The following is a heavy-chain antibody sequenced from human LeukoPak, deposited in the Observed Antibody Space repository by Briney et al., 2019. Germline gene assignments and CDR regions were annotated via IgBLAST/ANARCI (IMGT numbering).Heavy chain of an antibody. CDR3: AKGEQGVDY. CDR2: IDFRGGTT. J-gene: IGHJ4*02. V-gene: IGHV3-23*01. D-gene: IGHD1/OR15-1a*01. Sequence: GGSLRLSCAASGFTFSNFAMSWVRQAPGKGLEWVSSIDFRGGTTYYAESVKGRFTISRDNSKSTLYLQMNSLRADDTAVFYCAKGEQGVDYWGRETLVTVSS. CDR1: GFTFSNFA.